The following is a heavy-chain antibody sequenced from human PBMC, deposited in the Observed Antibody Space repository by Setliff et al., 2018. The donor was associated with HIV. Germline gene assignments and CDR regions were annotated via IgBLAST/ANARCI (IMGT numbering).Heavy chain of an antibody. CDR3: ARGRKKTLAVSGTRYFDF. D-gene: IGHD6-19*01. J-gene: IGHJ4*02. Sequence: LSLTCAVSGDSISGSYYWAWIRQPPGKGLEWVANIYPSGNIYPNGGTNYNPSLKGRVTISLDTPKNQFSLKLTSVTAADMGVYYCARGRKKTLAVSGTRYFDFWGQGTLVTVSS. CDR1: GDSISGSYY. CDR2: IYPSGNIYPNGGT. V-gene: IGHV4-39*01.